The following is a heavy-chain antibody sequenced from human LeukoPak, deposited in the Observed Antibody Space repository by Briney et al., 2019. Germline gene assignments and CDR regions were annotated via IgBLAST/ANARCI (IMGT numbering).Heavy chain of an antibody. V-gene: IGHV4-34*01. Sequence: PSETLSLTCAVYGGSFSGYYWSWIRQPPGKGLEWIGEINHSGSTNYNPSLKSRVTISVDTSKNQFSLKLSSVTAADTAVYYCARAQPPGIAVAGTDYWGLGTLVTVSS. CDR2: INHSGST. J-gene: IGHJ4*02. CDR3: ARAQPPGIAVAGTDY. CDR1: GGSFSGYY. D-gene: IGHD6-19*01.